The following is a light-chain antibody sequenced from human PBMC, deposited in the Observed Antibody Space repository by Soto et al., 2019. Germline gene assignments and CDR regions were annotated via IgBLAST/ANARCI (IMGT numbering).Light chain of an antibody. Sequence: EIVLTQSPATLSLSPGERATLSCRASQSVSRYLAWYQQKPGQAPRLLIYDASNRATGTPARFSGSGSGTDFTLTISSLEPEDFAMYYCQQYGSSPRTFGPGTRVDIK. CDR3: QQYGSSPRT. CDR2: DAS. CDR1: QSVSRY. V-gene: IGKV3-11*01. J-gene: IGKJ3*01.